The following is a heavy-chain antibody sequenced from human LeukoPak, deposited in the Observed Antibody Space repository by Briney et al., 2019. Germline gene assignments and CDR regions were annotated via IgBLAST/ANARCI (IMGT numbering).Heavy chain of an antibody. D-gene: IGHD1-26*01. CDR3: ARVLVGAFLEIDY. Sequence: PGGSLRLSCAASGFTFSSYGMSWVRQAPGKGLEWVSAISGSGGSTYCADSVKGRFTISRDNAKNSLYLQMNSLRAEDTAVYYCARVLVGAFLEIDYWGQGTLVTVSS. CDR2: ISGSGGST. CDR1: GFTFSSYG. J-gene: IGHJ4*02. V-gene: IGHV3-23*01.